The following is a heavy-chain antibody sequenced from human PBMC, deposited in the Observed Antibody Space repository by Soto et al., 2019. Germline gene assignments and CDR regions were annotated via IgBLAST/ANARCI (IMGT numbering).Heavy chain of an antibody. J-gene: IGHJ6*02. D-gene: IGHD5-18*01. CDR2: IWYDGSNK. CDR1: GFTFSSYG. CDR3: ARDHHTAMVQDV. Sequence: LKPSVAASGFTFSSYGMHLVRQAPGKGLEWVAVIWYDGSNKYYTDSVKGRFTISRDNSKSTLYLQMNSLRAEDTAVYYCARDHHTAMVQDVWGQGNTVTAS. V-gene: IGHV3-33*01.